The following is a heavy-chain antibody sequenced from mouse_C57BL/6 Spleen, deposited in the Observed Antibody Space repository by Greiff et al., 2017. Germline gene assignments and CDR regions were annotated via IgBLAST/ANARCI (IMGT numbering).Heavy chain of an antibody. D-gene: IGHD1-1*01. V-gene: IGHV1-7*01. CDR1: GYTFTSYW. J-gene: IGHJ3*01. CDR2: INPSSGYT. CDR3: ARNSYYGSSLFAY. Sequence: QVQLQQSGAELAKPGASVKLSCKASGYTFTSYWMPWVQQRPGQGLEWIGYINPSSGYTKYNQKFKDKATLTADKSSSTAYMQLRSLTYADSAVYYSARNSYYGSSLFAYWGKGTLVTVSA.